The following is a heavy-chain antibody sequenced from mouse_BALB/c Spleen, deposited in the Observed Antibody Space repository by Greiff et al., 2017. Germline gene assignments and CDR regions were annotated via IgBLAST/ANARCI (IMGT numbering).Heavy chain of an antibody. J-gene: IGHJ4*01. CDR1: GFTFSDYY. CDR2: ISDGGSYT. D-gene: IGHD2-1*01. V-gene: IGHV5-4*02. Sequence: DVQLVESGGGLVKPGGSLKLSCAASGFTFSDYYMYWVRQTPEKRLEWVATISDGGSYTYYPDSVKGRFTISRDNAKNNLYLQMSSLKSEDTAMYYCARGGGNGAMDYWGQGTSVTVSS. CDR3: ARGGGNGAMDY.